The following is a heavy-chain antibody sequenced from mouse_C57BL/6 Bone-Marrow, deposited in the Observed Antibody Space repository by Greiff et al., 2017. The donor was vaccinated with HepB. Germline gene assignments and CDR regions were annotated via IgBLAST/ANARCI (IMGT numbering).Heavy chain of an antibody. Sequence: DVKLVESGGGLVQPKGSLKLSCAASGFSFNTYAMNWVRQAPGKGLEWVARIRSKSNNYATYYADSVKDRFTISRDDSESMLYLQMNNLKTEDTAMYYCVRTAHDYFDYWGQGTTLTVSS. V-gene: IGHV10-1*01. CDR3: VRTAHDYFDY. D-gene: IGHD3-2*02. CDR1: GFSFNTYA. J-gene: IGHJ2*01. CDR2: IRSKSNNYAT.